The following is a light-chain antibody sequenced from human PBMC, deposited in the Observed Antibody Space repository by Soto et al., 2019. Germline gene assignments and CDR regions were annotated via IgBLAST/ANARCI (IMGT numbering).Light chain of an antibody. J-gene: IGKJ4*01. CDR3: QQYNKWPPLT. Sequence: EIVMTQSPATLSVSPGGRVTLSCRASQSVNNDLAWYQQKPGQAPRLLIYGASTRDTGIPARFSGSGSGAEFTLTISSLQSEDFAVYYCQQYNKWPPLTFGGGTKVDIK. V-gene: IGKV3-15*01. CDR1: QSVNND. CDR2: GAS.